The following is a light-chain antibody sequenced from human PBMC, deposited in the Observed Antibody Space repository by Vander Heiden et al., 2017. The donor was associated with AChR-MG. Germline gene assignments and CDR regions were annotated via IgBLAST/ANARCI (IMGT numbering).Light chain of an antibody. Sequence: QSVLTQPPSTSGTPGQRVTIACSGISSNIGNNNVYLYQQLPGTAPQLLIYWNTRRTSGVPDRFSGSKSGTSASLAISGLRSEDEADYYCVVGDDSLSGRVFGGGTKLTVL. V-gene: IGLV1-47*01. CDR3: VVGDDSLSGRV. CDR2: WNT. J-gene: IGLJ3*02. CDR1: SSNIGNNN.